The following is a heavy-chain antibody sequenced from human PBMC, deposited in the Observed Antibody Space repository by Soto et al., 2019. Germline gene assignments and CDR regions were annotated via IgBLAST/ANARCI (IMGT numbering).Heavy chain of an antibody. D-gene: IGHD6-13*01. J-gene: IGHJ6*02. CDR3: ARLLIAAAPPPYYYYGMDV. CDR2: IYYSGST. CDR1: GGSISSYY. Sequence: SETLSLTCTVSGGSISSYYWSWIRQPPGKGLEWIGYIYYSGSTNYNPSLKSRVTISVDTSKNQFSLKLSSVTAADTAVYYCARLLIAAAPPPYYYYGMDVWGQGTTVTVSS. V-gene: IGHV4-59*01.